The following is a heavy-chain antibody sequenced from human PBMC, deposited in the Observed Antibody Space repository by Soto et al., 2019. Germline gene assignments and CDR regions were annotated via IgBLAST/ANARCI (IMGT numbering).Heavy chain of an antibody. D-gene: IGHD6-13*01. Sequence: PSETLSLTCTVSGGSMRNYFWTWIRQPPGKGLEWIGYFHYSGTTSFFPSYNPSLRSRVTISEDTSKNQFSLKLLSVTTADTAVYFCAAGEASSRNLAPYYLDFWGQGTLVTVSS. V-gene: IGHV4-59*01. CDR2: FHYSGTT. CDR1: GGSMRNYF. CDR3: AAGEASSRNLAPYYLDF. J-gene: IGHJ4*02.